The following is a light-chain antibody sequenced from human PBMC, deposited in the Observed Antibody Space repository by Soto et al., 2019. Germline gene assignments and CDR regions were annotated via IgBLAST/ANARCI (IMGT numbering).Light chain of an antibody. CDR1: QSVSTN. V-gene: IGKV3-15*01. CDR2: GAS. Sequence: EIVVTQSPATLSVSPGEGATLSCRASQSVSTNLAWYQQKPGQAPRLLIYGASTRATGIPARFSGSGSGTDFTLTISSLQSEDFAVYYCQQYGNWPPWTFGQGTKVEIK. J-gene: IGKJ1*01. CDR3: QQYGNWPPWT.